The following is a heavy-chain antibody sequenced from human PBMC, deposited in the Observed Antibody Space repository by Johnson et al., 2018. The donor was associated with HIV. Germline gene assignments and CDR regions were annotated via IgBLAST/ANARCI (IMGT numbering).Heavy chain of an antibody. V-gene: IGHV3-66*01. J-gene: IGHJ3*02. CDR1: AFSVSSNY. CDR3: AKGGSGWPWIAFDI. Sequence: VQLVESGGGVVQPGGSLRLSCAVYAFSVSSNYMSWVRQAPGKGLEWVSVIYSGGKTYYGDSVRGRFTISRDNSKNTLYLQMNSLRAEDTAVYYCAKGGSGWPWIAFDIWGQGTMVTVSA. D-gene: IGHD6-19*01. CDR2: IYSGGKT.